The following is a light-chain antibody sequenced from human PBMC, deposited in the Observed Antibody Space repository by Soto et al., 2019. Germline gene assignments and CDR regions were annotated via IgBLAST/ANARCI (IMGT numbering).Light chain of an antibody. J-gene: IGKJ1*01. CDR3: QQFYNYPRT. Sequence: EIVLTQSPGTLSLSPGERATLSCRSSQSVSGSHLAWYQHKPGQAPRLLIYAASSRATGSPDRFSGGGSGTDFTLTISRLEPEDFGTYYCQQFYNYPRTFGQGNKGDIK. V-gene: IGKV3-20*01. CDR2: AAS. CDR1: QSVSGSH.